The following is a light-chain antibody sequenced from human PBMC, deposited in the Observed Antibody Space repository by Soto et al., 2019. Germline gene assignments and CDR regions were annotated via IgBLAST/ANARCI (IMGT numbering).Light chain of an antibody. J-gene: IGKJ3*01. CDR3: QQRET. V-gene: IGKV1-5*01. CDR2: DVS. CDR1: QSLSNW. Sequence: IQMTQSPSTLSASVGDRVTITCRASQSLSNWLAWYQQKPGKAPKLLIFDVSSLESGVPSRFSGSGSGTEFTLTISSLQPDDFATYYCQQRETFGPGTKVDIK.